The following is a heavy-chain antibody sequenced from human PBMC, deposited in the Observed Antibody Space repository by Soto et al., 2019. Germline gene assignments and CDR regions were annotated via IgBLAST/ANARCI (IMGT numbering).Heavy chain of an antibody. CDR1: GITFDNYA. V-gene: IGHV3-23*01. CDR3: ATATYDFDSGTYYRVYSAY. CDR2: ISGSGGIP. Sequence: GGSLRLSCAASGITFDNYAMSWVRQAPAKGLDWVSGISGSGGIPFYADSVRGRFTISRDTSKKTLYLYINSLRAEDTAVYFCATATYDFDSGTYYRVYSAYWGQGTLVTVSS. J-gene: IGHJ4*02. D-gene: IGHD3-22*01.